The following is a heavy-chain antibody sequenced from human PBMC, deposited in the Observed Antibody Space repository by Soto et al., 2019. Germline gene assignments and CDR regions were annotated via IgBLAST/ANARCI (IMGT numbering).Heavy chain of an antibody. CDR2: INPNSGGT. CDR1: GYTFTGYY. Sequence: ASVKVSCKASGYTFTGYYMHWVRQAPGQGLEWMGWINPNSGGTNYAQKFQGRVTMTRDTSISTAYMELSRLRSDDTAVYYCARDQVVVVPAAISYGMDVWGQGTTVTVSS. J-gene: IGHJ6*02. D-gene: IGHD2-2*01. V-gene: IGHV1-2*02. CDR3: ARDQVVVVPAAISYGMDV.